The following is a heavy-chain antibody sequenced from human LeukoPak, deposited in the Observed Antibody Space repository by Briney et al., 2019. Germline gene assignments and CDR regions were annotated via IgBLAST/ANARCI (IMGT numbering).Heavy chain of an antibody. CDR2: ISSSGSTM. CDR1: GFNYGTYS. CDR3: VRIFDSSGYPDDAFDI. V-gene: IGHV3-48*01. D-gene: IGHD3-22*01. J-gene: IGHJ3*02. Sequence: GGSLRLSCAASGFNYGTYSMNWVRQAPGKGLEWVSYISSSGSTMYYADSMKGRFTISRDNAKNSLYLYMNSLRAEDTAVFYCVRIFDSSGYPDDAFDIWGQGTMVTVSS.